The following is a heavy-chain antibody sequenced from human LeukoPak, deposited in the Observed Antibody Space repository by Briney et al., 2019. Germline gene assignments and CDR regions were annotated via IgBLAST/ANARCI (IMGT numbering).Heavy chain of an antibody. CDR2: VYYSGST. V-gene: IGHV4-59*01. J-gene: IGHJ3*02. D-gene: IGHD6-13*01. CDR1: GGSISSYY. Sequence: SETLSLTCTVSGGSISSYYWSWIRQPPGKGLEWIGYVYYSGSTDYNPSLKSRVSMSGDTSKNQFSLNLRSVTAADTAVYFCATNAGAAAFDAFDIWGQGTMVTVSS. CDR3: ATNAGAAAFDAFDI.